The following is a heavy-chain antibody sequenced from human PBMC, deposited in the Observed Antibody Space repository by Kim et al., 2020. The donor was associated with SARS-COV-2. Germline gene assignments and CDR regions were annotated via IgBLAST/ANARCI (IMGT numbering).Heavy chain of an antibody. J-gene: IGHJ4*02. D-gene: IGHD6-13*01. CDR3: AKDGASSSWYSYYFDY. V-gene: IGHV3-30*02. Sequence: SVNDRFTISRDHYKNTLYLQMNSLRAEDTAVYYCAKDGASSSWYSYYFDYWGQGTLVTVSS.